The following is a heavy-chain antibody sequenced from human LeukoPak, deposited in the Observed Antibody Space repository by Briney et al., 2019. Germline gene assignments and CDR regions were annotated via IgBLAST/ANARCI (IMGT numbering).Heavy chain of an antibody. CDR1: GFTFSSYE. D-gene: IGHD5-24*01. V-gene: IGHV3-48*03. CDR2: ISSSGSTI. Sequence: GGSLRLSCAASGFTFSSYEMNWVRQAPGKGLEWVSYISSSGSTIYYADSVKGRFTISRDNAKNSLYLQMNSLRAEDTAVYYCARVRAMAHYYGMDVWGQGTTVTVSS. CDR3: ARVRAMAHYYGMDV. J-gene: IGHJ6*02.